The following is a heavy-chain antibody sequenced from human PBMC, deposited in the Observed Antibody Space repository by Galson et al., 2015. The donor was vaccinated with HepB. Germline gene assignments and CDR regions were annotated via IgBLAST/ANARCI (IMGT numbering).Heavy chain of an antibody. D-gene: IGHD3-22*01. CDR2: IIPIFGTA. J-gene: IGHJ4*02. Sequence: SVKVSCKASGGTFSSYAISWVRQAPGQGLEWMGGIIPIFGTANYAQKFQGRVTITADESTSTAYMELSSLRSDDTAVYYCARNAVGYDSSGYYSLFDYWGQGTLVTLSS. CDR1: GGTFSSYA. CDR3: ARNAVGYDSSGYYSLFDY. V-gene: IGHV1-69*13.